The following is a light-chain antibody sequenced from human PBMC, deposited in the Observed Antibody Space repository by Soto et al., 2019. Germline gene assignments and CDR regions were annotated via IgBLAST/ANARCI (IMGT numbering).Light chain of an antibody. Sequence: EIVLTQSPGTLSLSPGERATLSCRASQSVSSSYLAWYQQKPGQAPRLLIYGASSRATGIPDRFSGSGSGTVFTLTISRLEPEDFAVYYCQQYGSSLFTCGPGTKVDIK. CDR2: GAS. J-gene: IGKJ3*01. V-gene: IGKV3-20*01. CDR1: QSVSSSY. CDR3: QQYGSSLFT.